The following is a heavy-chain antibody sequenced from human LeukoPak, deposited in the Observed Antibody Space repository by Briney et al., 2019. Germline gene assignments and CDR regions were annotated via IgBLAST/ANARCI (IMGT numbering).Heavy chain of an antibody. CDR3: ANLMVRGIRDFDH. Sequence: WGSLRLSFAASGFTLSQYPMHWVRQAPGKGLEWVAVISYDGTNNYRADSVKGRFTISRDNANNTLYLQMNSLRPEDTAVYFCANLMVRGIRDFDHWGQGTLVTVSS. CDR1: GFTLSQYP. CDR2: ISYDGTNN. D-gene: IGHD3-10*01. J-gene: IGHJ4*02. V-gene: IGHV3-30*04.